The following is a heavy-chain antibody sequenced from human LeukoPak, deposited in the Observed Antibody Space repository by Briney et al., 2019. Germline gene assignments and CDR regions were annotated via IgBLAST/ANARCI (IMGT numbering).Heavy chain of an antibody. D-gene: IGHD2-15*01. Sequence: PGGSLRLSCAASGFTFSSYGMHWVRQAPGKGLEWVAFIRYDGSNKYYADSVKGRFTISRDNSKNTLYLQMNSLRAEDTAVYYCARYCSGGSCYADSFDIWGQGTMVTVSS. V-gene: IGHV3-30*02. CDR2: IRYDGSNK. J-gene: IGHJ3*02. CDR1: GFTFSSYG. CDR3: ARYCSGGSCYADSFDI.